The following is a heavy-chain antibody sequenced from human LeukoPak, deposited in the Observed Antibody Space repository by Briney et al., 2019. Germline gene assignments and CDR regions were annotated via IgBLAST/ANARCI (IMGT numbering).Heavy chain of an antibody. CDR3: ARPGWSSGWYGGSDY. Sequence: ASLKVSCKASGYTFTSYYMHWVRQAPGQGLEWMGWINPNSGGTNYAQKFQGRVTMTRDTSISTAYMELSRLRSDDTAVYYCARPGWSSGWYGGSDYWGQGTLVTVSS. D-gene: IGHD6-19*01. CDR1: GYTFTSYY. CDR2: INPNSGGT. V-gene: IGHV1-2*02. J-gene: IGHJ4*02.